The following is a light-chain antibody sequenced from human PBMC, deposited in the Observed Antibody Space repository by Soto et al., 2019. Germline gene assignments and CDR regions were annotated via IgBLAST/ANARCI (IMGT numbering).Light chain of an antibody. CDR3: QQYNSWPLT. V-gene: IGKV3D-15*01. CDR2: DIF. Sequence: EFLLTQYPGTLFLSPGERATLSCRASQSVGSDLAWYQQTPGQAPRLVIYDIFTRDTGVPTRISGSGSGTEFTLTISSLQSEDVAVYYCQQYNSWPLTFGGGTQVDIK. CDR1: QSVGSD. J-gene: IGKJ4*01.